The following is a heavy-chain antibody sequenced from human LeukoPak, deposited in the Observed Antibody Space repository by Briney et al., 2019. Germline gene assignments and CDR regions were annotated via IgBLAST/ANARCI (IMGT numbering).Heavy chain of an antibody. D-gene: IGHD3-22*01. V-gene: IGHV4-39*01. CDR1: GGSISSSSYY. CDR2: IYYSGST. CDR3: ARQATYYYDSSDQAGPPNWFDP. Sequence: PSETLSLTCTVSGGSISSSSYYWGCIRQPPGKGLECIGSIYYSGSTYYNPSLKSRVTISVDTSKHQFSLKLSSVTAADTAVYYCARQATYYYDSSDQAGPPNWFDPWGQGTLVTVSS. J-gene: IGHJ5*02.